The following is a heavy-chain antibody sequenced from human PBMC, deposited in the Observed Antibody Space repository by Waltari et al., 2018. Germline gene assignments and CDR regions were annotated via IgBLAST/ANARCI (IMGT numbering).Heavy chain of an antibody. V-gene: IGHV4-39*07. Sequence: QLQLQESGPGLVKPSEALSVTCTVSGGSISSSTYYWGWIRQPPGGGLEWVGNIYRSGHTYFNPSLKSRLAISLDTSRNQFSMKLNSVTAADTAVYYCVNEVMVEFGGFTASQGYFQRWGQGTLVTVSS. J-gene: IGHJ1*01. CDR2: IYRSGHT. D-gene: IGHD3-16*01. CDR3: VNEVMVEFGGFTASQGYFQR. CDR1: GGSISSSTYY.